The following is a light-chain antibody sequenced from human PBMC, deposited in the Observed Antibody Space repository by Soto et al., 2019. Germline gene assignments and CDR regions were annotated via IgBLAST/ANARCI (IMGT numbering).Light chain of an antibody. Sequence: IQMTQSPSSVSASVGDSVTITCWASQLISSWLAWYQVKPGKAPKLLIYGASNRESGVPSRFSGSESGTLFTLTINSLRPEDFATYYCQQASSFPLTFGGGTKVEI. CDR2: GAS. J-gene: IGKJ4*01. CDR3: QQASSFPLT. CDR1: QLISSW. V-gene: IGKV1-12*01.